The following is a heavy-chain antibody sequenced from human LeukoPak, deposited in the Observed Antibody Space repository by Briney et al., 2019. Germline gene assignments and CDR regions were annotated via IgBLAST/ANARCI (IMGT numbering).Heavy chain of an antibody. CDR3: VSPRGFSYGYFDY. Sequence: SETLSLTCMFSVGSIRSSSAYWGWIRHPPGKGLEWIGSIYYSKNTYYNPSLKSRVTISADTSKNQFSLTLGSVSATDTAVYYCVSPRGFSYGYFDYWGQGTLVTVSS. D-gene: IGHD5-18*01. V-gene: IGHV4-39*01. CDR2: IYYSKNT. J-gene: IGHJ4*02. CDR1: VGSIRSSSAY.